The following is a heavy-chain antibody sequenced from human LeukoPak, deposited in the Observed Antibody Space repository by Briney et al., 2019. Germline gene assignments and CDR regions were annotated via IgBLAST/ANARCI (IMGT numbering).Heavy chain of an antibody. V-gene: IGHV3-43*01. CDR1: GFTFEDYT. D-gene: IGHD6-19*01. Sequence: GGSLRLSCAASGFTFEDYTLHWVRQAPGKTLEWVSLISWDGTTYYTDSVKGRFTMSRGNSKNSLYLQMDTQRSEDTAFYYCVKDLSFESSGHVFEYWGQGTLVTVSS. CDR3: VKDLSFESSGHVFEY. J-gene: IGHJ4*02. CDR2: ISWDGTT.